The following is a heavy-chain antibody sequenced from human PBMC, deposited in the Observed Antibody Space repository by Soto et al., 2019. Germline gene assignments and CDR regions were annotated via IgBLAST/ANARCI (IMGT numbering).Heavy chain of an antibody. J-gene: IGHJ4*02. D-gene: IGHD6-19*01. Sequence: SGPTLVNPTQTLTLTCTFSGFSLSTSGMCVSWIRQPPGKALEWLARIDWDDDKYYSTSLKTRLTISKDTSKNQVVLTMTNMDPVDTATYYCARISFSGSGWGFDYWGQGTLVTVSS. CDR1: GFSLSTSGMC. CDR3: ARISFSGSGWGFDY. CDR2: IDWDDDK. V-gene: IGHV2-70*11.